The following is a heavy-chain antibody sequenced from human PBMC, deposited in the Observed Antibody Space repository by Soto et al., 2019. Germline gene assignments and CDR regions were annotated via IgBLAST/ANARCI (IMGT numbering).Heavy chain of an antibody. D-gene: IGHD6-19*01. J-gene: IGHJ4*02. CDR1: GFTFSSYS. CDR2: IGTSTSTT. V-gene: IGHV3-48*01. CDR3: ARALQTYTSGPLGF. Sequence: EVQLVESGGGLVQPGGSLRLSCAASGFTFSSYSIHWVRQAPEKGLEWVSYIGTSTSTTYYADSVKGRFTISRDNAKNLLFLQMNSLRAEDTAVYYCARALQTYTSGPLGFWGQGTRVTVSS.